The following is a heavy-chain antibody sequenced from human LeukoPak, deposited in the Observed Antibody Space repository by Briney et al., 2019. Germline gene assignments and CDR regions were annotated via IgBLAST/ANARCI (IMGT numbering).Heavy chain of an antibody. J-gene: IGHJ4*02. D-gene: IGHD3-16*01. CDR2: ISYDGSNK. CDR1: GFTFSSYA. V-gene: IGHV3-30-3*01. CDR3: GRDPRGGNDY. Sequence: GGSLRLSCAASGFTFSSYAMHWVRQAPGKGLEWVAVISYDGSNKYYADSVKGRFTISRDNSKNTLYLQMNSLRAEDTAVYYCGRDPRGGNDYWGQGTLVTVSS.